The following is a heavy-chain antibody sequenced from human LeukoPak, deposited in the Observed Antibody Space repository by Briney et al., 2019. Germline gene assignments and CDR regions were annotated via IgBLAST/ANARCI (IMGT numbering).Heavy chain of an antibody. CDR3: ARRITVSATNWVDP. Sequence: LETLSLTCIVSGASISSSFWSWIRHSPGKGLEWIAYIYYTGTTYYNPSLTSRLTMSVDTSKNQFSMRLSSVTAADTAIYYCARRITVSATNWVDPWGQGTLVTVSS. V-gene: IGHV4-59*01. D-gene: IGHD6-19*01. J-gene: IGHJ5*02. CDR2: IYYTGTT. CDR1: GASISSSF.